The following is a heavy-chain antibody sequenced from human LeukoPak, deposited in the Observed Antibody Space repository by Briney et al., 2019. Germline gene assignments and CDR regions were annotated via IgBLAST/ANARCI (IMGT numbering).Heavy chain of an antibody. CDR2: INPNSGNT. V-gene: IGHV1-8*02. J-gene: IGHJ5*02. CDR1: GYTFTGYY. D-gene: IGHD3-3*01. CDR3: ARTYDFWSGGWFDP. Sequence: ASVKVSCKASGYTFTGYYMHWVRQAPGQGLEWMGRINPNSGNTGYAQKFQGRVTMTRNTSISTAYMELSSLRSEDTAVYYCARTYDFWSGGWFDPWGQGTLVTVSS.